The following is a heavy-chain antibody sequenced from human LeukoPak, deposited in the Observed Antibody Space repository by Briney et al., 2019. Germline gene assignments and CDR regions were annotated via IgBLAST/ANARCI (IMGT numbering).Heavy chain of an antibody. Sequence: PSETLTLTCAASGVSFSSYYWSWIRQPPGKGLEWIGEINHSGSTNYNPSLKSRVTISVDTSKNQFSLKLSSATAADTAVYYSARGSVSLHSNYTYWGQGTLVTVSS. J-gene: IGHJ4*02. V-gene: IGHV4-34*01. CDR3: ARGSVSLHSNYTY. CDR1: GVSFSSYY. CDR2: INHSGST. D-gene: IGHD4-11*01.